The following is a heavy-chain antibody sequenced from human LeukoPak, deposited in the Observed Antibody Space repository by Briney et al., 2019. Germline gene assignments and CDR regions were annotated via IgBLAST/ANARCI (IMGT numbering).Heavy chain of an antibody. CDR1: GGSFSGYY. Sequence: SETLSLTCAVYGGSFSGYYWSWIRQPPGKRLEWIGEINHSGSTNYNPSLKSRVTISVDTSKNQFSLKLSSVTAADTAVYYCARVPTPPNYDSSGYYYPSSYYFDYWGQGTLVTVSS. V-gene: IGHV4-34*01. CDR2: INHSGST. D-gene: IGHD3-22*01. CDR3: ARVPTPPNYDSSGYYYPSSYYFDY. J-gene: IGHJ4*02.